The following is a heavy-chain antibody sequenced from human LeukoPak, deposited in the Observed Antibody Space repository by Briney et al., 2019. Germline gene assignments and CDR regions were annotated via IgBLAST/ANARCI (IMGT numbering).Heavy chain of an antibody. V-gene: IGHV3-9*01. D-gene: IGHD2-2*01. CDR1: GFTFDDYA. CDR3: ARASSTSVNWFDP. Sequence: GGSLRLSCAASGFTFDDYAMHWVRQAPGKGLEWVSGISWNSGSIGYADSVKGRFTISRDNAKNSLYLQMNSLRAEDTALHYCARASSTSVNWFDPWGQGTLVTVSS. J-gene: IGHJ5*02. CDR2: ISWNSGSI.